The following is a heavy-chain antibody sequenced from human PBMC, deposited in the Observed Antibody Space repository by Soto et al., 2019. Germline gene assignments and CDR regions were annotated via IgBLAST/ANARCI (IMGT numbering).Heavy chain of an antibody. J-gene: IGHJ4*02. CDR2: IIPIFGTA. CDR3: ARDRSYEQWLVHSY. D-gene: IGHD6-19*01. CDR1: GGTFSSYA. Sequence: SVEVSCKXSGGTFSSYAISWVRQAHGQGLEWMGGIIPIFGTANYAQKFQGRVTITADESTSTAYMELSSLRSEDTAVYYCARDRSYEQWLVHSYWGQGTLVTVSS. V-gene: IGHV1-69*13.